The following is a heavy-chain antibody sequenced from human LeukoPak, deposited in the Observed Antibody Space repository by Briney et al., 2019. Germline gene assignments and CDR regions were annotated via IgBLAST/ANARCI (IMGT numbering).Heavy chain of an antibody. CDR2: IRKEDDNYIT. CDR3: ARVYSSGWEVSDY. J-gene: IGHJ4*02. CDR1: GFSFSDHY. V-gene: IGHV3-72*01. D-gene: IGHD6-19*01. Sequence: GGSLRLSCAASGFSFSDHYMDWVRQAPGKGLEWVGRIRKEDDNYITQYAASVKDRSTISRDDSKSSLYLHMNSLKVEDTALYYCARVYSSGWEVSDYWGQGTLVTVSS.